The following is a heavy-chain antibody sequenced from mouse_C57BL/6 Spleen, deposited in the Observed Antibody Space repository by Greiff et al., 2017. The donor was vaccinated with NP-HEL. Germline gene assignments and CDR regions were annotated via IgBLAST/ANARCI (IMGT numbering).Heavy chain of an antibody. Sequence: QVQLQQPGAELVKPGASVKMSCKASGYTFTSYWITWVKQRPGQGLEWIGDIYPGSGSTNYNEKFKSKATLTVDTSASTAYMQLSSLTSEDSAVYYCARTVVATGGYYYAMDYWGQGTSVTVSS. V-gene: IGHV1-55*01. CDR2: IYPGSGST. J-gene: IGHJ4*01. CDR3: ARTVVATGGYYYAMDY. D-gene: IGHD1-1*01. CDR1: GYTFTSYW.